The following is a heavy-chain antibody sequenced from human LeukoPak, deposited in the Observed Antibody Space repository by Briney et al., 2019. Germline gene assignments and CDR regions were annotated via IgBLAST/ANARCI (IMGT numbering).Heavy chain of an antibody. V-gene: IGHV3-23*01. CDR1: GFTFNNYA. CDR2: IGGSDGTT. Sequence: GGSLRLSCAASGFTFNNYAMNWVRQAPGKGLEWVSVIGGSDGTTYYADSVRGRFTISRDSSRNTLFLHMNTLRAEDTAIYYCAKDRTVGASYWYFDLWGRGTLVTVSS. J-gene: IGHJ2*01. CDR3: AKDRTVGASYWYFDL. D-gene: IGHD1-26*01.